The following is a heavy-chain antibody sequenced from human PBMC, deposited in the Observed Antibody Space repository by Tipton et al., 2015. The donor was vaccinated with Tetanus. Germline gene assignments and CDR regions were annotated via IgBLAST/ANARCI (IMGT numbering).Heavy chain of an antibody. CDR2: INPNSGGT. CDR1: GYTFTGYY. Sequence: QSGAEVKKPGASVKVSCKASGYTFTGYYMHWVRQAPGQGLEWMGWINPNSGGTNYAQKFQGRVTMTRDTSISTAYMEVSRTRSDDTAIYYCARGRDYDSSGTDDFWGQGTLVTVSS. D-gene: IGHD3-22*01. CDR3: ARGRDYDSSGTDDF. J-gene: IGHJ4*02. V-gene: IGHV1-2*02.